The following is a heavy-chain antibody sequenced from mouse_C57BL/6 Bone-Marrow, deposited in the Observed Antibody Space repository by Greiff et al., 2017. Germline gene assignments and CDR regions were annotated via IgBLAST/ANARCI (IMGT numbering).Heavy chain of an antibody. Sequence: VQLQQSGAELVRPGNSVKVSCKASGYAFTNYLIAWVKQRPGQGLEWIGVINTGRGGTNYNEKIKGTATLTADKSSSTAYMQLSSLTSEDSAVYFCSREELLLSWFADWGQGTLVTVSA. CDR2: INTGRGGT. J-gene: IGHJ3*01. D-gene: IGHD1-1*01. V-gene: IGHV1-54*01. CDR3: SREELLLSWFAD. CDR1: GYAFTNYL.